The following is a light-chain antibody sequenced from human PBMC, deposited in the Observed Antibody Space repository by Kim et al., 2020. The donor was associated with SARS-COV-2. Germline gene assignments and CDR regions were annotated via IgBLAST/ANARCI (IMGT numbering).Light chain of an antibody. CDR1: QSASNL. J-gene: IGKJ2*01. CDR3: QQGTKWPPMFT. CDR2: GVS. Sequence: SPGETATLSFRASQSASNLLGWYQQKPGQAPRLLIYGVSNRASGVPARFSGSGSGTDFTLTINSLEPDDCAVYFCQQGTKWPPMFTFGQGTKLEI. V-gene: IGKV3-11*01.